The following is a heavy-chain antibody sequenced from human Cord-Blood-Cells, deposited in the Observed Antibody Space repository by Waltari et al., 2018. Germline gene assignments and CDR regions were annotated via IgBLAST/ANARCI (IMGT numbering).Heavy chain of an antibody. V-gene: IGHV3-7*01. CDR1: GFTFSRYW. CDR3: ARSRGSSTRLGVPGY. D-gene: IGHD6-13*01. Sequence: EVQLVESGGGLVQPGGSLRLPCAASGFTFSRYWMSWVRQAPGTGLEWVANIKQDGSEKYYVDSVKGRFTISRDNAKNSLYLQMNSLRAEDTAVYYCARSRGSSTRLGVPGYWGQGTLVTVSS. CDR2: IKQDGSEK. J-gene: IGHJ4*02.